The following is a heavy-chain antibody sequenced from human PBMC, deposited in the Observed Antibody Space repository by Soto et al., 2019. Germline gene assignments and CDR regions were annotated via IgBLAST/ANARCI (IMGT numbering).Heavy chain of an antibody. D-gene: IGHD3-10*01. J-gene: IGHJ6*03. CDR3: ARESKLRGSGSFYHYYMDV. V-gene: IGHV3-7*01. CDR1: GFSFTIHW. CDR2: IKQDGSEK. Sequence: GTPLRLSFDPSGFSFTIHWMSRVRQAPGKGLEWVANIKQDGSEKYYVDSVKGRFTISRDNAKNSLYLQMNSLRAEDTAVYYCARESKLRGSGSFYHYYMDVWGKGT.